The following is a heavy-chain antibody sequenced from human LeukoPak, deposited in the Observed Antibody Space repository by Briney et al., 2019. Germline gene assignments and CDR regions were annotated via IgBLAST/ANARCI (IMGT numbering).Heavy chain of an antibody. D-gene: IGHD5-18*01. CDR1: GYTFTSYD. Sequence: ASVKVSCKASGYTFTSYDINWVRQATGQGLEWMGWMNPNSGNAGYAQKFQGRVTMTRDTSISTAYMELSRLRSDDTAVYYCARGRYSFRSSYFDSWGQGTLVTVSS. CDR3: ARGRYSFRSSYFDS. V-gene: IGHV1-8*01. CDR2: MNPNSGNA. J-gene: IGHJ4*02.